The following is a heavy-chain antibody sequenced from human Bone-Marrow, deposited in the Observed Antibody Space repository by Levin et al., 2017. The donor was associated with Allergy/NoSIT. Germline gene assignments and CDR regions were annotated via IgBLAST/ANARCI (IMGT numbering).Heavy chain of an antibody. D-gene: IGHD1-26*01. J-gene: IGHJ4*02. CDR3: ARGVWGGASRFDY. CDR1: GGSFSGYY. V-gene: IGHV4-34*01. Sequence: SETLSLTCAVYGGSFSGYYWSWIRQPPGKGLEWIGEINHSGSTNYNPSLKSRVTISVDTSKNQFSLKLSSVTAADTAVYYCARGVWGGASRFDYWGQGTLVTVSS. CDR2: INHSGST.